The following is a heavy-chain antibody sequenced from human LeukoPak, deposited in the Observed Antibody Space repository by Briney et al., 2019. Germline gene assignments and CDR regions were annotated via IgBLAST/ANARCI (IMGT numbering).Heavy chain of an antibody. CDR3: ASTHIGYCSSTSCSLP. Sequence: SQTLSLTCTVSGDSISSGDHYWSWIRQPAGKGLEWIGRIYTSGSTKYNPSLKSRVTISVDTSKNQFSLKLSSVTAADTAVYYCASTHIGYCSSTSCSLPWGQGTLVTVSS. CDR2: IYTSGST. V-gene: IGHV4-61*02. CDR1: GDSISSGDHY. J-gene: IGHJ4*02. D-gene: IGHD2-2*01.